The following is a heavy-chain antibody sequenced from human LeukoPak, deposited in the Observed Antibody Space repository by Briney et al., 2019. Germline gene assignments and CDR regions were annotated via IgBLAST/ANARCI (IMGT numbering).Heavy chain of an antibody. CDR2: IYYSGNT. D-gene: IGHD6-6*01. J-gene: IGHJ4*02. Sequence: TSETLSLTCTVSGGSISSSSYYWGWIRQPPGKGLEWIGSIYYSGNTYYNPSLKSRVTISVDTSKNQFSLKLSSVTAADTAVFYCARTEYSSSSSIDYWGQETLVTVSS. CDR1: GGSISSSSYY. CDR3: ARTEYSSSSSIDY. V-gene: IGHV4-39*01.